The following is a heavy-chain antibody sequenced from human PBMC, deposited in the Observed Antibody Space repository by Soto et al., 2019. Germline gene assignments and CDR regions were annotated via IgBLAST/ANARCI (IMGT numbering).Heavy chain of an antibody. CDR2: IDKVGTDS. CDR1: EFTFSGRS. Sequence: EVQRLESGGGLVQPGGSLRLSCAASEFTFSGRSEHWVRQAPGKGLVWVSGIDKVGTDSTYADSVKGRFTSSRVNAKNTVYLQMNSLSVEDTAVYSCARGWFGPDVWGKGTTVTVSS. J-gene: IGHJ6*03. D-gene: IGHD3-10*01. CDR3: ARGWFGPDV. V-gene: IGHV3-74*01.